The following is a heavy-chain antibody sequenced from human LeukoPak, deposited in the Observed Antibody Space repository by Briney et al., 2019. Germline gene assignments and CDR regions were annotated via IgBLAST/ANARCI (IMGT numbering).Heavy chain of an antibody. J-gene: IGHJ5*02. CDR3: ARGFAYSGDL. D-gene: IGHD5-12*01. CDR2: ISNSGNYI. Sequence: PGGSLRLSCAASGFTFSSYSMNWVRQAPGKGLEWVSYISNSGNYIYYGDSVKGRFTISRDNAKNSLYLQMNSLRAEDTAVYYCARGFAYSGDLWGQGTLVTVSS. V-gene: IGHV3-21*01. CDR1: GFTFSSYS.